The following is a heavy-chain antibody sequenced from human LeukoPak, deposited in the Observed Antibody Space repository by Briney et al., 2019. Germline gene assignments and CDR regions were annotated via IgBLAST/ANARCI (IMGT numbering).Heavy chain of an antibody. CDR1: GYTLTELS. D-gene: IGHD2-15*01. Sequence: GASVKVSCTVSGYTLTELSMHWVRQAPGKGLEWMGGFDPEDGETIYAQKFQGRVTMTEDTSTDTAYMELSSLRSEDTAVYYCATVGYCSGGSCYELDYWGQGTLVTVSS. CDR2: FDPEDGET. CDR3: ATVGYCSGGSCYELDY. J-gene: IGHJ4*02. V-gene: IGHV1-24*01.